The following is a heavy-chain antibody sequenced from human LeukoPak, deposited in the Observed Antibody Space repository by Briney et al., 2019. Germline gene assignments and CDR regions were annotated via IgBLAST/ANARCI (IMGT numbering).Heavy chain of an antibody. Sequence: SGGSLRLSCAASGFTLSNAWMNWVRQAPGKGLEWVGLIKSKTNGETRDYAAPVKGRFTISRDNSKNTLYLQMNSLRADDTAVYYCAMKAVPRPRLHDAFDFWGQGTVVSVSS. CDR2: IKSKTNGETR. CDR3: AMKAVPRPRLHDAFDF. V-gene: IGHV3-15*01. J-gene: IGHJ3*01. D-gene: IGHD5-24*01. CDR1: GFTLSNAW.